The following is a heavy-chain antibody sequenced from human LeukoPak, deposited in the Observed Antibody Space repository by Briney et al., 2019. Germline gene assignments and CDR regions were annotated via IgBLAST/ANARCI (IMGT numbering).Heavy chain of an antibody. J-gene: IGHJ1*01. Sequence: SGTLSLTCTVSGNSVTSSDYYWGWIRQPPGTGLEWIGRIYYSGSTYYKPSLKRRVPISVDASKYQFSLKLTSVTATDTALYYCARHERLEYFHHWGQGTLVTVSS. V-gene: IGHV4-39*01. CDR1: GNSVTSSDYY. D-gene: IGHD1-1*01. CDR3: ARHERLEYFHH. CDR2: IYYSGST.